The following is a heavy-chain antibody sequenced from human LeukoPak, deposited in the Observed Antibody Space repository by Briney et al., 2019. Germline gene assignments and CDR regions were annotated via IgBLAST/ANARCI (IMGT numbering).Heavy chain of an antibody. CDR1: GGTFSSYA. D-gene: IGHD4-17*01. V-gene: IGHV1-46*01. J-gene: IGHJ5*02. Sequence: GASVKVSCKASGGTFSSYAISWVRQAPGQGLEWMGIINPSGGSTSYAQKFQGRVTMTRDTSTSTVYMELSSLRSEDTAVYYCARDALAVTTLNWFDPWGQGTLVTVSS. CDR2: INPSGGST. CDR3: ARDALAVTTLNWFDP.